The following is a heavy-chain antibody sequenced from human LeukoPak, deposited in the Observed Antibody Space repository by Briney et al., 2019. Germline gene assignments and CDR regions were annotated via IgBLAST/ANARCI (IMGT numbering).Heavy chain of an antibody. Sequence: GGSLRLSCAASGFTFSSYAMHWVRQAPGKGLEWVAVISYDGSNKYYADSVKGRFTISRDNSKNTLYLQMNSLRAEDTAVYYCARGAVAVHAFDIWGQGTMVTASS. D-gene: IGHD6-19*01. J-gene: IGHJ3*02. V-gene: IGHV3-30-3*01. CDR3: ARGAVAVHAFDI. CDR1: GFTFSSYA. CDR2: ISYDGSNK.